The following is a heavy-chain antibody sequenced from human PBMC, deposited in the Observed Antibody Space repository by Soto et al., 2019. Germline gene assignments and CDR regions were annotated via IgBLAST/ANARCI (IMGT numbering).Heavy chain of an antibody. Sequence: QVQLVESGGGVVQPGRSLRLSCAASGFTFSRYGIHWVRQAPGKGLEWVALISYDGSNKYYADSVKGRFTISRDNSKNTLYLQMNSLRAEDTAVYYCARDRSSGSIDYWGQGTLVTVSS. CDR3: ARDRSSGSIDY. V-gene: IGHV3-30*03. CDR2: ISYDGSNK. CDR1: GFTFSRYG. J-gene: IGHJ4*02. D-gene: IGHD5-12*01.